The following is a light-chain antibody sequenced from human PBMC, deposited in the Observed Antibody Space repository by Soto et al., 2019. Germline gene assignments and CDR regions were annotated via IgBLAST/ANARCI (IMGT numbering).Light chain of an antibody. J-gene: IGKJ1*01. CDR2: GAS. Sequence: EIEMTQSPATLSLAPGERVTLSCRASESVSTNLAWYQQKAGQAPRLLIYGASTRATGIPARFSGSGSGTEFTLTISGLQSEDFAVYYCQQYGRSWTLGQGTNLEIK. V-gene: IGKV3-15*01. CDR1: ESVSTN. CDR3: QQYGRSWT.